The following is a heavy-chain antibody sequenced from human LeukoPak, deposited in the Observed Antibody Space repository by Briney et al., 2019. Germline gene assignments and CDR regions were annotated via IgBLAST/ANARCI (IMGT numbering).Heavy chain of an antibody. D-gene: IGHD3-22*01. CDR3: AKVPPGYDSRGPIDY. CDR1: GITFSSYA. Sequence: GGSLRLSCAASGITFSSYAMSWVRQAPGKGLEWVSVISASGDTTFYADSVRGRFTISRDNSKNTLYLQMHSLRAEDTAVYYCAKVPPGYDSRGPIDYWGQGTLVTVSS. CDR2: ISASGDTT. J-gene: IGHJ4*02. V-gene: IGHV3-23*01.